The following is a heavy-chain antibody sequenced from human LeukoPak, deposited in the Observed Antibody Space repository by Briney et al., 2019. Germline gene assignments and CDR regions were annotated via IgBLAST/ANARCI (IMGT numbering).Heavy chain of an antibody. J-gene: IGHJ4*02. CDR3: GRRSRSTWNYRRGDY. CDR2: IYYSGST. D-gene: IGHD1-7*01. CDR1: GGSISSSSYY. V-gene: IGHV4-39*01. Sequence: SETLSLTCTVSGGSISSSSYYWGWIRQPPGKGLEWIGSIYYSGSTYYNPSLKSRITISVDTSKNQFSLKLTSVTAADTAVYYCGRRSRSTWNYRRGDYWGQGTLVTVSS.